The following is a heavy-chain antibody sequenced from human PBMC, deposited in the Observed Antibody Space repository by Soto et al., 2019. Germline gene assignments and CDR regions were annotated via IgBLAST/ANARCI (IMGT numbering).Heavy chain of an antibody. Sequence: SETLSLTCTVSGGSVSGYYWSWIRQPPGKGLEWIGYVHHSGGTNYNPSMQSRVTMSIDTSKNRFSLRLNSVTPTDTAVYYCARAPAEYYAERGKGTRYFDYWGQGTLVTVSS. CDR3: ARAPAEYYAERGKGTRYFDY. CDR2: VHHSGGT. V-gene: IGHV4-59*02. J-gene: IGHJ4*02. D-gene: IGHD3-10*01. CDR1: GGSVSGYY.